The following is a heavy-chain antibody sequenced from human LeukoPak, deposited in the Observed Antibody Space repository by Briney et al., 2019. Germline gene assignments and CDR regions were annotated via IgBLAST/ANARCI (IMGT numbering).Heavy chain of an antibody. CDR2: ISSSSIYI. J-gene: IGHJ3*02. Sequence: GGSLRLSCAASGFIFSIYSMNWVRQAPGKGLEWVSSISSSSIYIYYADSVKGRFTVFRDNSKNTIYLEMNSLRAEDTALYYCARERLYYDISTGYSENGAFDIWGQGTMVTVSS. D-gene: IGHD3-9*01. CDR3: ARERLYYDISTGYSENGAFDI. V-gene: IGHV3-21*04. CDR1: GFIFSIYS.